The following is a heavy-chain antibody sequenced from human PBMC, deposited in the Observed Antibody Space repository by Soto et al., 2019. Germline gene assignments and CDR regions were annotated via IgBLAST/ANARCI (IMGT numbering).Heavy chain of an antibody. D-gene: IGHD6-19*01. CDR2: ITHSGST. J-gene: IGHJ4*02. CDR3: AWGAESPVPYDY. Sequence: QVQLQQWGAGLLKPSETLSLTCAVYGGSFSGYYWSWIRQPPGQGLEWIGEITHSGSTNYNPSLQSRVPIAVDPSKNQFSLKLSSVTAADTAVYYCAWGAESPVPYDYWGQGTLVTVSS. V-gene: IGHV4-34*01. CDR1: GGSFSGYY.